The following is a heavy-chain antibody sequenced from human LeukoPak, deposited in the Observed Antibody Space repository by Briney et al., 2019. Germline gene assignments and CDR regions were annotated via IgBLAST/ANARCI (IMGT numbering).Heavy chain of an antibody. CDR1: GGSISSYY. CDR2: IYYSGST. J-gene: IGHJ4*02. D-gene: IGHD3-10*01. CDR3: ARSQGVY. V-gene: IGHV4-59*01. Sequence: SETLSLTCTVSGGSISSYYWSWIRQPPGKGLEWIGYIYYSGSTNYNPSLKRRVTISVAASKNQFSLKLSSVTAAGTAVYYCARSQGVYWGQGTLVTVSS.